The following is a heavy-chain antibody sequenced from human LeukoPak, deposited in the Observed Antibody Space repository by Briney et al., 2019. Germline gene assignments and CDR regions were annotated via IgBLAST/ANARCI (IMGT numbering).Heavy chain of an antibody. CDR1: GGTFSSYA. CDR3: ARGFGYCSSTSCSRGYWFDP. V-gene: IGHV1-69*13. J-gene: IGHJ5*02. CDR2: IIPIFGTA. Sequence: SVKVSCKASGGTFSSYAISWVRQAPGQGLEWMGGIIPIFGTANYAQKFQGRVTITADESTSTAYMELSSLRSEDTAVYYCARGFGYCSSTSCSRGYWFDPWGQGTLVTVSS. D-gene: IGHD2-2*03.